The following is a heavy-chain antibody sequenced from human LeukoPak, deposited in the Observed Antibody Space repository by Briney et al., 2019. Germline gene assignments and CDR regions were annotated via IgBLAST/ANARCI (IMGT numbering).Heavy chain of an antibody. Sequence: KPGGSLRLSCAASGFTFSSYAMSWVRQAPGKGLEWVSSISSSSSYIYYADSVKGRFTNSRDNAKNSLYLQMNSLRAEDTAVYYCARSRINTVVTPSAYWGQGTLVTVSS. CDR2: ISSSSSYI. CDR3: ARSRINTVVTPSAY. V-gene: IGHV3-21*01. CDR1: GFTFSSYA. D-gene: IGHD4-23*01. J-gene: IGHJ4*02.